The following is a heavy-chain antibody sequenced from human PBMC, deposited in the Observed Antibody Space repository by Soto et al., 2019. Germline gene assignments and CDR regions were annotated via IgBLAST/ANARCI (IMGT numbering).Heavy chain of an antibody. Sequence: QLQLQESGPGLVKPSETLSLTCTVSGGSISSRSYYWGWIRQPPGKGLEWIGSIYYSGSTYYNPPLKSRVTKAVDTSKNQFSLKLSSVTAADTAVYYCARRITIAAAELLDPWGQGPMVTVS. CDR2: IYYSGST. V-gene: IGHV4-39*01. CDR1: GGSISSRSYY. D-gene: IGHD6-25*01. CDR3: ARRITIAAAELLDP. J-gene: IGHJ5*02.